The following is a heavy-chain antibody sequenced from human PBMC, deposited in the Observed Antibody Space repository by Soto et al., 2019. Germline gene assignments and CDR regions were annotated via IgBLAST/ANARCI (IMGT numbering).Heavy chain of an antibody. Sequence: QVQVVESGGGLVKPGGSLRISCTASGFTFSDYYMSWIRQVPGKGPEWIAYISSNGKTTHYTDSVRGRFTVSRDDDKSTLHLQMNSLRVEDTATYYCAFPGYNTTFDYWGQGNLVTVSS. CDR2: ISSNGKTT. J-gene: IGHJ4*02. CDR3: AFPGYNTTFDY. D-gene: IGHD1-1*01. CDR1: GFTFSDYY. V-gene: IGHV3-11*01.